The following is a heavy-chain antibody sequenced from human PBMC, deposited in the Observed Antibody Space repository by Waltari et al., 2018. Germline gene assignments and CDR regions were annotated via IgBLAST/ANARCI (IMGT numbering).Heavy chain of an antibody. V-gene: IGHV1-3*01. D-gene: IGHD1-26*01. CDR2: INAGNGNT. CDR1: GYTFTSYA. CDR3: ARVTLYSGSYLGFDY. Sequence: QVQLVQSGAEVKKPGASVKVSCKASGYTFTSYAVHWVRQAPGQRLEWMGWINAGNGNTKYSQKFQGRVTITRDTSASTAYMELSSLRSEDTAVYYCARVTLYSGSYLGFDYWGQGTLVTVSS. J-gene: IGHJ4*02.